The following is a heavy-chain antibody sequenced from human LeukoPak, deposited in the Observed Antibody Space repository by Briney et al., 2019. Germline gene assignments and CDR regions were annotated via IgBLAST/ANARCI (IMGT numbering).Heavy chain of an antibody. Sequence: WMXXNSGNTGYAQKFQGRVTMTRNTSISTAYMELSSLRSEDTAVYYCARRLDYYDSSGYYPMSDYWGQGTLVTVSS. D-gene: IGHD3-22*01. J-gene: IGHJ4*02. CDR2: MXXNSGNT. CDR3: ARRLDYYDSSGYYPMSDY. V-gene: IGHV1-8*01.